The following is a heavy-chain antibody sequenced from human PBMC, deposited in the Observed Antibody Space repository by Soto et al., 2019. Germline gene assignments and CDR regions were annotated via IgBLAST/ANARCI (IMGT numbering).Heavy chain of an antibody. CDR1: GYTFTGYY. D-gene: IGHD5-12*01. V-gene: IGHV1-2*04. Sequence: ASVKVSCKASGYTFTGYYMHWVRQAPGQGLEWMGWINPNSGGTNYAQKFQGWVTMTRDTSISTAYMELSRLRSEDTAVYYCARDDIYSRYDCAYWGQGTLVTVSS. CDR3: ARDDIYSRYDCAY. CDR2: INPNSGGT. J-gene: IGHJ4*02.